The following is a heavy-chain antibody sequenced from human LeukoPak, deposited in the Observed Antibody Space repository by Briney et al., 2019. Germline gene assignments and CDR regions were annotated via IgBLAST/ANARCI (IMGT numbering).Heavy chain of an antibody. CDR1: GFTFSSYW. CDR2: IYSDGGRT. CDR3: ARSGRGGAFDI. J-gene: IGHJ3*02. Sequence: HPGGSLRLSCVASGFTFSSYWMHWVRQAPGKGLVWVSRIYSDGGRTDYADSVKGRFTIFGENAKNTLYLQMNSLRDEDTAVYYCARSGRGGAFDIWGQGTRVTVSS. D-gene: IGHD1-26*01. V-gene: IGHV3-74*01.